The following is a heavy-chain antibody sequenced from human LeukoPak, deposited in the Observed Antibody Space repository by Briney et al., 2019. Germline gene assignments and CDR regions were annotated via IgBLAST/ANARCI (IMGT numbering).Heavy chain of an antibody. D-gene: IGHD3-22*01. J-gene: IGHJ4*02. Sequence: GGSLRLSCAASGFTFSSYAMSWVRQAPGKGLEWVSAISGSGGSTYYADSVKGRFTISRDNSKNTLYLQMNSLRAEDTAVYYCARQNYYDSSGYYYYWGQGTPVTVSS. V-gene: IGHV3-23*01. CDR2: ISGSGGST. CDR1: GFTFSSYA. CDR3: ARQNYYDSSGYYYY.